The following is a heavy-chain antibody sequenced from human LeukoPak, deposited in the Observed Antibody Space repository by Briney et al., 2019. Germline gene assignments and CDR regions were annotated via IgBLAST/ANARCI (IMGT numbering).Heavy chain of an antibody. J-gene: IGHJ6*03. Sequence: GESLKISCKGSGYSFTSYWISWVRQMPGKGLEWMGIIYPGDSDTRYSPSFQGQVTISADKSISTAYLQWSSLKASDTAMYYCARLGYDILTGYLYYYMDVWGKGTTVTVSS. D-gene: IGHD3-9*01. V-gene: IGHV5-51*01. CDR1: GYSFTSYW. CDR2: IYPGDSDT. CDR3: ARLGYDILTGYLYYYMDV.